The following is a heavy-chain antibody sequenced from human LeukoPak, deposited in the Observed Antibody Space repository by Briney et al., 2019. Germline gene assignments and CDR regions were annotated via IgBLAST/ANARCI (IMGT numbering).Heavy chain of an antibody. D-gene: IGHD3-9*01. Sequence: GASVKVSCKASGYTFTGYFMHWVRQAPGQGLEWMGWMNPNSGGTNYAQKFQGRVTMTRDTSISTAYMELSRLRSDDTAVYFCAGVGGIRYFDWLIPGWFDPWGQGTLVTVSS. CDR3: AGVGGIRYFDWLIPGWFDP. V-gene: IGHV1-2*02. CDR1: GYTFTGYF. J-gene: IGHJ5*02. CDR2: MNPNSGGT.